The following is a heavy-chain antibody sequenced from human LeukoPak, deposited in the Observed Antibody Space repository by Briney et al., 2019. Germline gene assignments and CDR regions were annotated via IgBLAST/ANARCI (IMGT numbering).Heavy chain of an antibody. CDR2: ISSSGSTI. Sequence: GGSLRLSCAASGFTFSDYYMSWTRQAPGKGLEWVSYISSSGSTIYYADSVKGRFTISRDSAKNSLYLQMNSLRAEDTAVYYCASGSYITTIDYWGQGTLVTVSS. J-gene: IGHJ4*02. D-gene: IGHD1-26*01. CDR1: GFTFSDYY. CDR3: ASGSYITTIDY. V-gene: IGHV3-11*01.